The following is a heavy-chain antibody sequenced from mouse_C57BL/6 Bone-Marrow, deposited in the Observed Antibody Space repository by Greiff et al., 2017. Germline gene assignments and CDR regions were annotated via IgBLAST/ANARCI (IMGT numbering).Heavy chain of an antibody. Sequence: VQLQQSGAELARPGASVKLSCKASGYTFTSYGISWVKQRTGQGLEWIGEIYPRSGNTYYNEKFKGKATLTADKSSSTAYMELRRLTSEDSAVYVCALYYYGSSYTWGQGTTLTVSS. V-gene: IGHV1-81*01. CDR3: ALYYYGSSYT. CDR2: IYPRSGNT. J-gene: IGHJ2*01. D-gene: IGHD1-1*01. CDR1: GYTFTSYG.